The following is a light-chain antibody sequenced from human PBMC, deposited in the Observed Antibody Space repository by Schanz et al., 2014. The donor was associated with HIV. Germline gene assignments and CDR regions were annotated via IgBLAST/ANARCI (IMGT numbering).Light chain of an antibody. Sequence: EIVLTQSPGTLSLSPGERATLSCRANQTISSDLAWYQQKPGQAPRLLIYSASSRATGIPDRFSGSGSGTDFTLTISSLQSEDFAVYYCQQYDNWPPWTFGQGTKVEIK. CDR3: QQYDNWPPWT. V-gene: IGKV3D-15*01. CDR1: QTISSD. J-gene: IGKJ1*01. CDR2: SAS.